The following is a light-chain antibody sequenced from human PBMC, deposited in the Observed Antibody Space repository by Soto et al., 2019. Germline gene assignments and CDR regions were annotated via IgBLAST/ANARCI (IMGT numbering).Light chain of an antibody. Sequence: QSALTQPASVSGSPGQAITISCTGTSSDVESYNLVSWYQQHPGKAPKVMIYDVSKRPSGVPDRFSGSKSGNTASLTLSGLQAEDEADYYCCSYAGSYTFYVFGTGTKLTVL. J-gene: IGLJ1*01. CDR3: CSYAGSYTFYV. CDR1: SSDVESYNL. V-gene: IGLV2-11*01. CDR2: DVS.